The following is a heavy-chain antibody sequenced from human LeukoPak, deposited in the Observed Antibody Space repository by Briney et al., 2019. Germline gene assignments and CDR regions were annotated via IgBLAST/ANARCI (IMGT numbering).Heavy chain of an antibody. V-gene: IGHV1-18*01. D-gene: IGHD4-17*01. Sequence: ASVKVSCKAFGYTFSSYGITWVRQAPGQGLEWMGWISAYNGDTNYAQKLQDRVTMTTDTSTNTAYMELRSLRSDDTAVYYCARARRGGDYDSYFDYWGQGTLVTVSS. CDR1: GYTFSSYG. J-gene: IGHJ4*02. CDR2: ISAYNGDT. CDR3: ARARRGGDYDSYFDY.